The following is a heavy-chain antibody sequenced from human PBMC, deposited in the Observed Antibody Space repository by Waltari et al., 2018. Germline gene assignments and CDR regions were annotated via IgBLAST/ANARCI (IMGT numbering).Heavy chain of an antibody. J-gene: IGHJ4*02. CDR1: GFTVSSNY. V-gene: IGHV3-66*01. Sequence: EVQLVESGGGLVQPGGSLRLSCAASGFTVSSNYMSWVRQAPGKGLEGVSVIYSGGSTYYADSVKGRFTISRDNSKNTLYLQMNSLRAEDTAVYYCARVGRWLQSDYWGQGTLVTVSS. D-gene: IGHD5-12*01. CDR2: IYSGGST. CDR3: ARVGRWLQSDY.